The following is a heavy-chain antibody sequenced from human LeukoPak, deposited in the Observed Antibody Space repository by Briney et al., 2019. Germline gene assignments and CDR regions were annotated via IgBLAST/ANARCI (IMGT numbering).Heavy chain of an antibody. J-gene: IGHJ4*02. CDR3: AREGVYDYVWGSYRPYYFDY. CDR1: GFTFSSYW. V-gene: IGHV3-74*01. D-gene: IGHD3-16*02. CDR2: INSDGSST. Sequence: GGSLRLSCAASGFTFSSYWMHWVRQAPGKGLVWVSRINSDGSSTSYADSVKGRFTISRDNVKNTLYLQMNSLRAEDTAVYYCAREGVYDYVWGSYRPYYFDYWGQGTLVTVSS.